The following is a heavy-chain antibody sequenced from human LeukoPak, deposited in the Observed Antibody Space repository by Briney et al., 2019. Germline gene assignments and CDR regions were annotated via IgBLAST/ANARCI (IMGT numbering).Heavy chain of an antibody. CDR1: GGSFSGYY. V-gene: IGHV4-34*01. Sequence: SETLSLTCAVYGGSFSGYYWSWIRQPPGKALEWIGEINHSGSTNYNPSLKSRVTIPVDTSKNQFSLKLSSVTAADTAVYYCASIDDSGGNWYFDLWGRGTLVTVSS. D-gene: IGHD3-22*01. CDR3: ASIDDSGGNWYFDL. J-gene: IGHJ2*01. CDR2: INHSGST.